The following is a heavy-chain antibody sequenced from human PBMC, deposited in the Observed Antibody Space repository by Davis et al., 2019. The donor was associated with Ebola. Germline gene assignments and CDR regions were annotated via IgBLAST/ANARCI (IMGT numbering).Heavy chain of an antibody. CDR2: ISGEGSTT. CDR3: AKGGNSYGFNWIDP. V-gene: IGHV3-23*01. CDR1: GFIFRSYA. J-gene: IGHJ5*02. D-gene: IGHD5-18*01. Sequence: GESLKISCAASGFIFRSYAMSWVRQAPGKGLEWVSVISGEGSTTHYADSVNYADSVKGRFTISRDNSKNTLYLQMNSLRAEDTAVYYCAKGGNSYGFNWIDPWGQGTLVTVSS.